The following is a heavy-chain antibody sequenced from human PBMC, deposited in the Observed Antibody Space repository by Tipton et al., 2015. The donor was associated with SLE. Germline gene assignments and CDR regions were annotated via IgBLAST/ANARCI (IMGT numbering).Heavy chain of an antibody. CDR2: ITNNGNT. D-gene: IGHD2-8*01. Sequence: TLSLTCTVSGGSISGSNYYWDWIRQPPGKGPEWIGRITNNGNTYYIPSLQSRVTTSVDTSKNHFSLKLSSVTAADTAVYYCARHDTNYGRNWFDPWGQGTLVTVSS. CDR3: ARHDTNYGRNWFDP. V-gene: IGHV4-39*01. J-gene: IGHJ5*02. CDR1: GGSISGSNYY.